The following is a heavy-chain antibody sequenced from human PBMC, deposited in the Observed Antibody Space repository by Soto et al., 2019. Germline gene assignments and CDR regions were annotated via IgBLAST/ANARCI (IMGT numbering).Heavy chain of an antibody. CDR1: GFTFSSYA. CDR3: ARDGYCSGGSCYSVPVFDY. Sequence: PGGSLRLSCAASGFTFSSYAMHWVCQAPGKGLEWVAVISYDGSNKYYADSVKGRFTISRDNSKNTLYLQMNSLRAEDTAVYYCARDGYCSGGSCYSVPVFDYWGQGTLVTVSS. CDR2: ISYDGSNK. J-gene: IGHJ4*02. D-gene: IGHD2-15*01. V-gene: IGHV3-30-3*01.